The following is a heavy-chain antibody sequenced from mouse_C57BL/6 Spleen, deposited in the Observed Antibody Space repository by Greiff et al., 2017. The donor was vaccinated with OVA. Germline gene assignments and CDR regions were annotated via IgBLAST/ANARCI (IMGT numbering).Heavy chain of an antibody. Sequence: QVQLQQSGPELVKPGASVKISCKASGYAFSSSWMNWVKQRPGKGLEWIGRIYPGDGDTNYNGKFKGKATLTADKSSSTAYMQLSSLTSEDSAVVFYARPSATVDYIDYWGQGTTLTVSS. V-gene: IGHV1-82*01. J-gene: IGHJ2*01. D-gene: IGHD1-1*01. CDR3: ARPSATVDYIDY. CDR1: GYAFSSSW. CDR2: IYPGDGDT.